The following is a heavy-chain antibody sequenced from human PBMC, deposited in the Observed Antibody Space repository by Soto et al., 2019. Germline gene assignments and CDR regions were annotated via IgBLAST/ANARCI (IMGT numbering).Heavy chain of an antibody. CDR3: ARHRAYPYHFDY. D-gene: IGHD3-10*01. CDR2: IDWEDDK. V-gene: IGHV2-70*13. CDR1: GFSLSTSGMC. Sequence: SGPTLVNPTQTLTLTCTFSGFSLSTSGMCVSWFRQPPGKALEWLAHIDWEDDKFYSTSLETRLTISKDTSKNQVVLTMTNMEPVDTATYFCARHRAYPYHFDYWGQGALVTVSS. J-gene: IGHJ4*02.